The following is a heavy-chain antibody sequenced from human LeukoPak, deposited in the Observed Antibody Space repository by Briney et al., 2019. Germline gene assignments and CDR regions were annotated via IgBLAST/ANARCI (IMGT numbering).Heavy chain of an antibody. CDR2: IDPRGGSI. V-gene: IGHV1-46*01. CDR3: ARDGLYCTNGVCSSDI. Sequence: ASVKLSCKASGYTFTSYNIHWVRQAPGQGLEWVGRIDPRGGSIHYAQNFQGRVTMTRDTSTNTVYMELSSLRSEDTAVYYCARDGLYCTNGVCSSDIWGQGTLVTVSS. J-gene: IGHJ3*02. CDR1: GYTFTSYN. D-gene: IGHD2-8*01.